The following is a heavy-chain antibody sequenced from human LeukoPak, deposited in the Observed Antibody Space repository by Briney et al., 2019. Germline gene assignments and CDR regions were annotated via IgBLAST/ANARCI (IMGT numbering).Heavy chain of an antibody. CDR2: ISGSGGST. J-gene: IGHJ6*02. CDR1: GFTFSSYA. CDR3: ARDYQDYDILTGYYGEGMDV. D-gene: IGHD3-9*01. Sequence: PGGSLRLSCAASGFTFSSYAMSWVRQAPGKGLEWVSAISGSGGSTYYADSVKGRFTISRDNSKNTLYLQMNSLRAEDTAVYYCARDYQDYDILTGYYGEGMDVWGQGTTVTVSS. V-gene: IGHV3-23*01.